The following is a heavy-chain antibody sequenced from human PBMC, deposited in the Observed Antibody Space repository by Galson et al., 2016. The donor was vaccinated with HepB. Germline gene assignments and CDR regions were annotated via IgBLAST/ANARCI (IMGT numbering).Heavy chain of an antibody. CDR2: TYYRSKWFH. Sequence: CAISGDSVSNNLSAWTWIRQSPSRGLEWLGRTYYRSKWFHDYAVSVKGRISINPDTSKNHFSLQLNSVTPEDTAVYYCVRVKGLLQADGMDVWGQGTTVTVSS. J-gene: IGHJ6*02. CDR1: GDSVSNNLSA. D-gene: IGHD5-24*01. CDR3: VRVKGLLQADGMDV. V-gene: IGHV6-1*01.